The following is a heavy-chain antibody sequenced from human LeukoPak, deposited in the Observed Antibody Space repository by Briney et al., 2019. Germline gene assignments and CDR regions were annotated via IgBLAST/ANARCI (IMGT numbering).Heavy chain of an antibody. D-gene: IGHD2-15*01. J-gene: IGHJ4*02. CDR3: AKTLRYCSGGSCYYGYYFDY. V-gene: IGHV3-23*01. Sequence: GGSLRLSCAASGFTFSSYAMSWVRQAPGKGLEWVSAISGSGGSTYYADSVKGRFTISRDNSKNTLYLQMNSLRAEDTAVYYCAKTLRYCSGGSCYYGYYFDYWGQGTLVTVSS. CDR2: ISGSGGST. CDR1: GFTFSSYA.